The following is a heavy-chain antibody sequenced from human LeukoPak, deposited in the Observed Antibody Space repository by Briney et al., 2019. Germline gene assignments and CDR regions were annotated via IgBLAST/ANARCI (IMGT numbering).Heavy chain of an antibody. J-gene: IGHJ4*02. CDR3: AKGNCSSTSCYGYYFDY. Sequence: GGSLRLSCAASGFTFSDYYMSWIRQAPGKGLEWVSSISSSGSTIYYADSVKGRFTISRDNAKNSLYLQMNSLRAEDTALYYCAKGNCSSTSCYGYYFDYWGQGTLVTVSS. D-gene: IGHD2-2*01. V-gene: IGHV3-11*01. CDR2: ISSSGSTI. CDR1: GFTFSDYY.